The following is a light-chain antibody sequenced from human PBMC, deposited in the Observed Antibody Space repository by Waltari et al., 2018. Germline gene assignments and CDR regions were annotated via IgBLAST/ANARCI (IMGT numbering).Light chain of an antibody. Sequence: SYVLTQPPSVSVAPGKTARLTWGGNNIGSKSVHWYQQKPGQAPVLFIFYDADRPSGIPERFSGSNSGNTATLTISRVEAGDEADYYCQVGDSSSDRVVFGGGTKLTVL. CDR1: NIGSKS. CDR3: QVGDSSSDRVV. CDR2: YDA. J-gene: IGLJ2*01. V-gene: IGLV3-21*04.